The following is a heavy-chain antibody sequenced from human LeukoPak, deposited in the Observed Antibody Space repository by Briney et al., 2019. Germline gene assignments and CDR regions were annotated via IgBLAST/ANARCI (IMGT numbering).Heavy chain of an antibody. D-gene: IGHD3-22*01. CDR1: GFTFSSYA. CDR2: IKSKTDGGTT. V-gene: IGHV3-15*01. CDR3: TTHYDSSGYYWENYFDY. J-gene: IGHJ4*02. Sequence: GGSLRLSCAASGFTFSSYAVSWVRQAPGKGLEWVGRIKSKTDGGTTDYAAPVKGRFTISRDDSKSTLYLQMNSLKTEDTAVYYCTTHYDSSGYYWENYFDYWGQGTLVTVSS.